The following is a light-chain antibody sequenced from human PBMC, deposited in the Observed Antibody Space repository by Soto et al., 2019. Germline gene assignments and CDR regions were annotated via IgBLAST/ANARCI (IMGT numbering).Light chain of an antibody. CDR1: QSVSSSS. CDR2: GAS. Sequence: EIVLTQSPGTLSLSPGERATLSCRASQSVSSSSLAWYQQKPGQAPRLLIYGASSRATGIPDRFSGSGSGTDFTHTISRLEPEDFAGYYCQQYGSSPTFGQGTNVEIK. J-gene: IGKJ1*01. V-gene: IGKV3-20*01. CDR3: QQYGSSPT.